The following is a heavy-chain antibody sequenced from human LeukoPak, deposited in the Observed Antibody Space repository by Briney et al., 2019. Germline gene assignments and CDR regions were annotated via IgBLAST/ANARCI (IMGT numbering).Heavy chain of an antibody. CDR3: ARGLFLSGYLDAFDI. V-gene: IGHV3-53*01. Sequence: GGSLRLSCAASGFTVSNKYMTWVRQAPGKGLEWVSLIYSDGRTYYADSVKGRCTISRDDSKNTLYLQMNSLRVEDTAVYYCARGLFLSGYLDAFDIWGQGTVVTVSS. D-gene: IGHD3-22*01. CDR1: GFTVSNKY. CDR2: IYSDGRT. J-gene: IGHJ3*02.